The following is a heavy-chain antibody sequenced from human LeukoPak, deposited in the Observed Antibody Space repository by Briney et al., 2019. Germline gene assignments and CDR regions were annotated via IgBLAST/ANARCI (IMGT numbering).Heavy chain of an antibody. J-gene: IGHJ3*02. Sequence: GGSLRLSCAASGFTFSDSYMSWIRQAPGKGLEWVLCISNSGNTIYYADSVKGRFTVSRDNAKNSLYLQMNSLRADDTAVYHCARQETSSYNGAFDIWGQGTMVTVSS. CDR2: ISNSGNTI. CDR1: GFTFSDSY. CDR3: ARQETSSYNGAFDI. D-gene: IGHD1-26*01. V-gene: IGHV3-11*04.